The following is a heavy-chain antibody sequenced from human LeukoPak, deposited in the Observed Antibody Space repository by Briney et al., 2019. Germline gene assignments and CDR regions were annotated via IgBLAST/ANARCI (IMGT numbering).Heavy chain of an antibody. Sequence: GGSLRLSCAASGFTFSSYEMNWVRQAPGKGLEWVSYISSSGSTIYYADSAKGRFTISRDNAKNSLYLQMNSLRAEDTAVYYCASKAGEAVAGTGFDYWGQGTLVTVSS. J-gene: IGHJ4*02. D-gene: IGHD6-19*01. CDR3: ASKAGEAVAGTGFDY. CDR1: GFTFSSYE. CDR2: ISSSGSTI. V-gene: IGHV3-48*03.